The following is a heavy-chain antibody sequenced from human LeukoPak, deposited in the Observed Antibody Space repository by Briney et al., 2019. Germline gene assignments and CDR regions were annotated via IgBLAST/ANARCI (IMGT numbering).Heavy chain of an antibody. CDR2: INPAGTET. CDR3: ARFGYVAAVDL. J-gene: IGHJ4*02. CDR1: GFSFSAYW. Sequence: GGSLRLSCAASGFSFSAYWMTWVRQAPGTGLEWVANINPAGTETYYVDPVKGRFTISKDNAKNLLYLQMNSLRAEDTAVYYCARFGYVAAVDLWGQGTLVTVSS. V-gene: IGHV3-7*01. D-gene: IGHD2-15*01.